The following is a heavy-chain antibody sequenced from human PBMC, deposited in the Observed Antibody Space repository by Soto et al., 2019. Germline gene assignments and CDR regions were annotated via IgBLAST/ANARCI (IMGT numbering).Heavy chain of an antibody. CDR1: GFTVSSNY. CDR3: ARDYGCSGGSCYSADYFDY. V-gene: IGHV3-66*01. D-gene: IGHD2-15*01. J-gene: IGHJ4*02. Sequence: EVQLVESGGGLVQPGGSLRLSCAASGFTVSSNYMSWVRQAPGKVLEWVSVIYSGGSTYYADYVKGRFTISRDNSKNTLYLQMNSLRAEDTSVYYCARDYGCSGGSCYSADYFDYWGQGNLVTVSS. CDR2: IYSGGST.